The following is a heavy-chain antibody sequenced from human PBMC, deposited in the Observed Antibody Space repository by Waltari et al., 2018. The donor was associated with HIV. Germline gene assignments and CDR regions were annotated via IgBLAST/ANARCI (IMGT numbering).Heavy chain of an antibody. V-gene: IGHV4-39*01. CDR3: ARQRWEKTFDY. D-gene: IGHD1-26*01. CDR2: IYYSGST. CDR1: GGSISSSSYY. Sequence: QLQLQESGPGLVKPSETLSLTCTVSGGSISSSSYYWGWIRQPPGKGLEWIGNIYYSGSTYYNPSLKSRVTISVDTSKNQFSLKLSSVTAADTAVYSCARQRWEKTFDYWGQGTLVTVSS. J-gene: IGHJ4*02.